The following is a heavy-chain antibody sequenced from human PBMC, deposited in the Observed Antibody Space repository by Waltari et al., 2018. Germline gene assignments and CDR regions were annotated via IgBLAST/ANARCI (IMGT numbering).Heavy chain of an antibody. CDR1: GASISTYH. CDR3: AGEGDGSYRFDY. Sequence: QMQLQASGPGLVQPSETLSLTCSVSGASISTYHWTWIRQSPGKGLEWIGYIYSSGSTIYNPSLKSRVTISVDTSKNQFSLKLTSVTAADTAVYYCAGEGDGSYRFDYWGQGILVAVSS. J-gene: IGHJ4*02. D-gene: IGHD3-10*01. CDR2: IYSSGST. V-gene: IGHV4-59*01.